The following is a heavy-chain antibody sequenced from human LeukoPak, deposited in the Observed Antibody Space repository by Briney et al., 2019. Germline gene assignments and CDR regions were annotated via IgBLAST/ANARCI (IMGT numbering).Heavy chain of an antibody. Sequence: SETLSLTCAVYGGSFSGYYWSWIRQPPGKGLEWIGEINHSGSTNYNPSLKSRVTISVDTSKNQFSLKLSSVTAADTAVYFCASTVTTARRRFGSFDYWGQGTLVTVSS. CDR1: GGSFSGYY. D-gene: IGHD4-17*01. J-gene: IGHJ4*02. V-gene: IGHV4-34*01. CDR3: ASTVTTARRRFGSFDY. CDR2: INHSGST.